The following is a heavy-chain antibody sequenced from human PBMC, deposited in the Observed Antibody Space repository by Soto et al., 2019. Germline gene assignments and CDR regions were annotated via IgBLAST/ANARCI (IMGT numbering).Heavy chain of an antibody. V-gene: IGHV1-69*04. CDR2: IIPILGIA. CDR3: ARDLSDYDILTGYDDY. CDR1: GGTFSSYT. D-gene: IGHD3-9*01. Sequence: ASVKVSCKASGGTFSSYTISWVRQAPGQGLEWMGRIIPILGIANYAQKFQGRVTITADKSTSTAYMELSSLRSEDTAVYYCARDLSDYDILTGYDDYWGQGTLVTVPS. J-gene: IGHJ4*02.